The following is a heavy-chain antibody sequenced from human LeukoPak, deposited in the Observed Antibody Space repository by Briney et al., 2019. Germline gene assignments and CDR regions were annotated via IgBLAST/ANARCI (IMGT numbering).Heavy chain of an antibody. Sequence: ASVKVSCKSAGYTFSAHYIYWVRQAPGQGLEWMGWIDPKSGGANYAQKFQGRVTMTRDMSIATTYMELSRLTSDDTAVYYCARDQVSEAVVISIDYWGQGTLVAVSS. CDR2: IDPKSGGA. CDR1: GYTFSAHY. V-gene: IGHV1-2*02. J-gene: IGHJ4*02. CDR3: ARDQVSEAVVISIDY. D-gene: IGHD3-10*01.